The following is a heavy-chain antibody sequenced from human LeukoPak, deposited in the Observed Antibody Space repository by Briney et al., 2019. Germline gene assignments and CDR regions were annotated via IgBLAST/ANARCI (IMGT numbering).Heavy chain of an antibody. D-gene: IGHD3-9*01. CDR3: ASAKVVLRYFDWLLSNWFDP. CDR1: GGSISSSSYY. V-gene: IGHV4-39*01. J-gene: IGHJ5*02. Sequence: PSETLSLTCTVSGGSISSSSYYWGWIRQPPGKELEWIGSIYYSGSTYYNPSLKSRVTISVDTSKNQFSLKLSSVTAADTAVYYCASAKVVLRYFDWLLSNWFDPWGQGTLVTVSS. CDR2: IYYSGST.